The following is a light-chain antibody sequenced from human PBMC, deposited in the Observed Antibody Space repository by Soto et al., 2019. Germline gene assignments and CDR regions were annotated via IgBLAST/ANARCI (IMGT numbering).Light chain of an antibody. V-gene: IGLV1-47*02. CDR1: SSNIGSNY. CDR2: SNN. Sequence: VLTQPPSASGTPGQRVTISCSGSSSNIGSNYVYWYQQLPGTAPKLLIYSNNQRPSGVPDRFSGSKSGTSASLAISGLRSEDEADYYCAAWDDSLSGHVVFGGGTKLTVL. CDR3: AAWDDSLSGHVV. J-gene: IGLJ2*01.